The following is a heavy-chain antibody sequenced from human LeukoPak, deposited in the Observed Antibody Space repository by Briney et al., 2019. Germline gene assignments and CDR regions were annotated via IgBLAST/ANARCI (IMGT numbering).Heavy chain of an antibody. D-gene: IGHD3-22*01. J-gene: IGHJ4*02. Sequence: ASVKVSCKASGYTFTGYYMHWVRQAPGQGLEWMGWINPNSGGTNYAQKFQGRVTMTRDTSISTAYMELSRQRSDDTAVYYCARDLSYYDSSGSFDYWGQGTLVTVSS. CDR1: GYTFTGYY. V-gene: IGHV1-2*02. CDR3: ARDLSYYDSSGSFDY. CDR2: INPNSGGT.